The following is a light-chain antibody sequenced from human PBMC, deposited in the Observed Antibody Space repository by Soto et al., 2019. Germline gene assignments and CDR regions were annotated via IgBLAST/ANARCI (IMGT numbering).Light chain of an antibody. CDR1: QSVSSSY. J-gene: IGKJ4*01. CDR2: GAS. Sequence: EIVLTQSPGTLSLSPGERATLSCRASQSVSSSYLAWYQQKPGQAPRLLIYGASSRATGILDRFSGSGSGTDFTLTISRLEPEDFAVYYCQQYGSSPALTFGGGTKV. V-gene: IGKV3-20*01. CDR3: QQYGSSPALT.